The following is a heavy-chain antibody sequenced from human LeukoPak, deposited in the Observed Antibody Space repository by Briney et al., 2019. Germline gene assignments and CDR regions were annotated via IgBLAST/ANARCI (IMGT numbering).Heavy chain of an antibody. Sequence: GGSLRLSCAASGFTVSSNYMSWVRQAPGKGLEWVSVIYSGGSTYYADSVKGRFTISRDNSKNTLYHQMNSLRAEDTAVYYCARDIAGGYYYMDVWGKGTTVTVSS. CDR3: ARDIAGGYYYMDV. V-gene: IGHV3-53*01. CDR1: GFTVSSNY. CDR2: IYSGGST. D-gene: IGHD6-13*01. J-gene: IGHJ6*03.